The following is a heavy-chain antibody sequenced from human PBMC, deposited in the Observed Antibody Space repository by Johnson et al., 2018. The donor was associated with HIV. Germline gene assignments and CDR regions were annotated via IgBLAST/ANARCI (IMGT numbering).Heavy chain of an antibody. CDR3: AKDRGAPYCSSTSCYSTGAFDI. CDR1: GFIISSYW. D-gene: IGHD2-2*01. V-gene: IGHV3-7*05. Sequence: MQLVESGGGLVQQGGSLRLSCAASGFIISSYWMTWVRQAPGKGLEWVANIKKDGSNKYYADSVKGRLTISRDNSKNTLYLQLDNLRPEDTAVDYCAKDRGAPYCSSTSCYSTGAFDIWGQGTMVTVSS. CDR2: IKKDGSNK. J-gene: IGHJ3*02.